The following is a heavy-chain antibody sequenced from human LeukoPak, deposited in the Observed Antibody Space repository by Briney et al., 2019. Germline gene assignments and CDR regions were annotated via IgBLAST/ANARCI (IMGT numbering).Heavy chain of an antibody. CDR3: ARGPRNSSSYQYFQH. J-gene: IGHJ1*01. CDR1: GFTFSTYS. V-gene: IGHV3-21*01. Sequence: GGSLRLSCAASGFTFSTYSMDWVRQAPGKGLEWVSSISSSSSYIYYADSVKGRFTISRDNAKNSLYLQMNSLRAEDTAVYYCARGPRNSSSYQYFQHWGQGTLVTVSS. CDR2: ISSSSSYI. D-gene: IGHD6-13*01.